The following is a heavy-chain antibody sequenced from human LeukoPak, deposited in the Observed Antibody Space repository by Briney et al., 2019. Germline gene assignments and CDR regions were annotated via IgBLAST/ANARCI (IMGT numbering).Heavy chain of an antibody. CDR2: IYYSGST. CDR1: GGSTITHY. V-gene: IGHV4-59*11. CDR3: ARVGFTRGHYNPRDAFDI. J-gene: IGHJ3*02. Sequence: SETLSLTCTVSGGSTITHYWSWIRQTPGKGLEWIGYIYYSGSTNYNPSLKSRVTMSIDTSKNQFSLRPISVTAADTAVYFCARVGFTRGHYNPRDAFDIWGQGTLVTVSS. D-gene: IGHD3-22*01.